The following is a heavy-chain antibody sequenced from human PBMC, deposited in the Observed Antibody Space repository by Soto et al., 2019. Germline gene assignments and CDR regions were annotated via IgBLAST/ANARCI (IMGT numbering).Heavy chain of an antibody. CDR1: GFTFISYS. CDR2: ISSSSTYI. J-gene: IGHJ4*02. D-gene: IGHD3-10*01. CDR3: ARYYGSGHFDY. Sequence: PGGSLRLSCAASGFTFISYSMNWVRQAPGKGLEWVSSISSSSTYIYYADSVKGRFTISRDNAKNSLYLQMNSLRAEDTAVYYCARYYGSGHFDYWGQGTLVTVSS. V-gene: IGHV3-21*01.